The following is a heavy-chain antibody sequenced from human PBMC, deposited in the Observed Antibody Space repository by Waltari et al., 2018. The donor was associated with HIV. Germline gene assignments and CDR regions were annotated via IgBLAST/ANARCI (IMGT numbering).Heavy chain of an antibody. CDR3: AREQTIVAPGATSKAVDY. J-gene: IGHJ4*02. CDR1: GFTFSRYT. V-gene: IGHV3-21*01. CDR2: ISSSSSYM. Sequence: EVQLVESGGGLVQPGGSMRVACAASGFTFSRYTPHWVRQAPGKGLEWVSSISSSSSYMYYADSVKGRFTMSRDNAKNSVYLQMNSLRAEDTAVYYCAREQTIVAPGATSKAVDYWGQGTLVTVSS. D-gene: IGHD2-2*01.